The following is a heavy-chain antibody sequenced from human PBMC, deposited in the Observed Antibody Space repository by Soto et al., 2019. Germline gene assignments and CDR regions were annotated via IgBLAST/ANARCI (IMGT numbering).Heavy chain of an antibody. CDR2: ISYDGSNK. D-gene: IGHD4-17*01. CDR3: AKDLTVTTIPGVYYYYGMDV. V-gene: IGHV3-30*18. Sequence: GGSLRLSCAASGFTFSSYGMHWVRQAPGKGLEWVAVISYDGSNKYYADSVKGRFTISRDNSKNTLYLQMNSLRAEDTAVYYCAKDLTVTTIPGVYYYYGMDVWGQGTTVTVSS. CDR1: GFTFSSYG. J-gene: IGHJ6*02.